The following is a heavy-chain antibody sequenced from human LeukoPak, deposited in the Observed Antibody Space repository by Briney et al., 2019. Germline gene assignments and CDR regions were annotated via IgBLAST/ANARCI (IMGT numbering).Heavy chain of an antibody. CDR2: IYPGDSHT. Sequence: GESLKISCKGSGYSFTNYWIAWVRQMPGKGLEWMGIIYPGDSHTRYGPSFQGQVNISADKSISTAYLQWSILKTSDTAMYYCARRGFSYCSGGACSRFDYWGQGTLVTVSS. CDR1: GYSFTNYW. V-gene: IGHV5-51*01. D-gene: IGHD2-15*01. CDR3: ARRGFSYCSGGACSRFDY. J-gene: IGHJ4*02.